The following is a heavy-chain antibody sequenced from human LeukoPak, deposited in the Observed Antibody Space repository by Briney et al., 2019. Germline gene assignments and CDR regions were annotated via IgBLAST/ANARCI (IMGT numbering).Heavy chain of an antibody. Sequence: GGSLRLFCAASGFTFDDYAMHWVRQAPGKGLEWVSLIIWDGGSTYYADSVKGRFTISRDNSKNSLYLQMNSLRAEDTALYYCAKGGATSRTLDYWGHGTLVTVSS. V-gene: IGHV3-43D*04. CDR1: GFTFDDYA. D-gene: IGHD5-12*01. J-gene: IGHJ4*01. CDR3: AKGGATSRTLDY. CDR2: IIWDGGST.